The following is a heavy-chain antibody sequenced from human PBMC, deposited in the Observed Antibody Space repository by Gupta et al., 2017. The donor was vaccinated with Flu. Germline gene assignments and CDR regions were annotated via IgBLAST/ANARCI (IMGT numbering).Heavy chain of an antibody. CDR2: ISGDGFTT. V-gene: IGHV3-23*01. CDR1: GFPFSSHG. D-gene: IGHD6-19*01. Sequence: EVQLSESGGDLVQPGGSLRLCCAASGFPFSSHGMNWVRQAPGKGLESVSGISGDGFTTYYTSSVKGRFTISRDNSKNTVCLQMNSLRAEDTAIYYCAKDRAWLAFDYWGQGTLVTVSS. J-gene: IGHJ4*02. CDR3: AKDRAWLAFDY.